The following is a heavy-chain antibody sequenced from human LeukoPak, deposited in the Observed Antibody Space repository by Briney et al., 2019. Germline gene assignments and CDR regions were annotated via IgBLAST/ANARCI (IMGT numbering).Heavy chain of an antibody. CDR2: IIPIFGTA. V-gene: IGHV1-69*06. CDR3: ARVFHYYDSSGYRYYFDY. J-gene: IGHJ4*02. D-gene: IGHD3-22*01. CDR1: GGTFSSYA. Sequence: SVKVSCKASGGTFSSYAISWVRQAPGQGLEWMGGIIPIFGTANYAQKFQGRVTITADKSTSTAYMELSSLRSEDTAVYYCARVFHYYDSSGYRYYFDYWGQGTLVTVSS.